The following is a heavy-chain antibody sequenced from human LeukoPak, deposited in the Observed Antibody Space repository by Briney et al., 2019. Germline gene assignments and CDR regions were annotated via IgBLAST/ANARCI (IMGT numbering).Heavy chain of an antibody. D-gene: IGHD3-10*01. CDR1: GGSFSGHY. CDR3: ARPRYGSGSLDS. V-gene: IGHV4-34*01. CDR2: INHSGST. J-gene: IGHJ4*02. Sequence: PSETLSLTCAGYGGSFSGHYWTWIRQPPGRGLEWIGEINHSGSTTYNPSLSTRVTISVDTSKNQISLKLSSVTAADTAVYYCARPRYGSGSLDSWGQGTLVTVSS.